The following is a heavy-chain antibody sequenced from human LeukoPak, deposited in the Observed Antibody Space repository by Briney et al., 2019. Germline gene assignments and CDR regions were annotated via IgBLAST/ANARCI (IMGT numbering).Heavy chain of an antibody. CDR1: GYTFTSYS. Sequence: ASVTVSCTASGYTFTSYSMNWVRQAPGQGLEWMGWINTNTGNPTYAQGFTGRFVFSLDTSVSTAYLQISSLKAEDTAVYHCARVITAAGAYYMDVWGKGTTVTVSS. D-gene: IGHD6-13*01. CDR3: ARVITAAGAYYMDV. J-gene: IGHJ6*03. CDR2: INTNTGNP. V-gene: IGHV7-4-1*02.